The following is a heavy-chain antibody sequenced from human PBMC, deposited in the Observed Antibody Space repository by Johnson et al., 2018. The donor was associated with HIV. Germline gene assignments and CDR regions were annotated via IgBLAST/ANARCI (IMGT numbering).Heavy chain of an antibody. D-gene: IGHD5-18*01. CDR3: AKERVTWSSRGDAFDI. J-gene: IGHJ3*02. V-gene: IGHV3-23*04. CDR1: GFTFSSYA. Sequence: VQLVESGGGLVQPGGSLRLSCAASGFTFSSYAMSWVRQAPGKGLEWVSAISGSGGSTYYADSVKGRFTISRDNPKNTLYLQMNSLRAEDTAVYYCAKERVTWSSRGDAFDIWGQGTMVTVSS. CDR2: ISGSGGST.